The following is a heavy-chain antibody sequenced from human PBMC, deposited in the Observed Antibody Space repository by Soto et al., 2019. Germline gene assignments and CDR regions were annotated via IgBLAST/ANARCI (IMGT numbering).Heavy chain of an antibody. Sequence: GGSLRLSCEVSGFTLTSYGMNWVRQAPYKGLEWVSTIGRGGDTFYADSVRGRFTISRDNSKNTLFLQMNSLRAEDTALYFCAKDGTTAGIHYYGMDIWGQGTTVTVSS. J-gene: IGHJ6*02. CDR1: GFTLTSYG. D-gene: IGHD1-1*01. CDR2: IGRGGDT. CDR3: AKDGTTAGIHYYGMDI. V-gene: IGHV3-23*01.